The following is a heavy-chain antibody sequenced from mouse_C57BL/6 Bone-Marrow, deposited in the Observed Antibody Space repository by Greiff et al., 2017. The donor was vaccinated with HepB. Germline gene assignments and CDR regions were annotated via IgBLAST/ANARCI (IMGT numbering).Heavy chain of an antibody. CDR2: ISYDGSN. J-gene: IGHJ2*01. Sequence: ESGPGLVKPSQSLSLTCSVTGYSITSGYYWNWIRQFPGNKLEWMGYISYDGSNNYNPSLKNRISITRDTSKNQFFLKLNSVTTEDTATYYCARELGPYYFDYWGQGTTLTVSS. V-gene: IGHV3-6*01. CDR3: ARELGPYYFDY. D-gene: IGHD4-1*01. CDR1: GYSITSGYY.